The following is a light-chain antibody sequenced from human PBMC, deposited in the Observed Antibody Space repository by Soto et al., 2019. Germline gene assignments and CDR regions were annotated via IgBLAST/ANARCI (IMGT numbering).Light chain of an antibody. CDR1: SGSIASNY. CDR2: EDN. V-gene: IGLV6-57*04. J-gene: IGLJ2*01. CDR3: QSYDSSNSYVV. Sequence: NFMLTQPHSVSESPGKTVTISCTRSSGSIASNYVQWYQQRPGSAPTTVIYEDNQRPSGVPDRFSCSIDSSSNSASLTIAGLKTEDEADYYCQSYDSSNSYVVFGGGTKLTVL.